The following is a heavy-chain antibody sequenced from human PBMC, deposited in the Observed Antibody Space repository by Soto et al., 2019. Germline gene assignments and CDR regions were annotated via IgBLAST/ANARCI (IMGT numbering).Heavy chain of an antibody. J-gene: IGHJ5*02. V-gene: IGHV1-69*13. CDR1: GGTFSSYA. CDR3: ARDLINYYDGNWFDP. Sequence: SVKVSCKASGGTFSSYAISLVRQAPGQGLEWMGXITPXXXTXNXAXKXXXXVTITADESTSTAYMELSRLRSEDTAVYYYARDLINYYDGNWFDPWGQGTLVTVSS. D-gene: IGHD3-22*01. CDR2: ITPXXXTX.